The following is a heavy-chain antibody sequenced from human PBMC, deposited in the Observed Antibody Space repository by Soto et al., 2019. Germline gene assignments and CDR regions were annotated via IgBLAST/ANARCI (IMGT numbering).Heavy chain of an antibody. Sequence: SETLSLTCTVSGGSISSYYWSWIRQPPGKGLEWIGYIYYSGSTNYNPSLKSRVTISVDTSKNQFSLKLSSVTAADTAVYYCAIDHGLWYAFDIWCQGTMVTVSS. CDR3: AIDHGLWYAFDI. CDR1: GGSISSYY. V-gene: IGHV4-59*01. CDR2: IYYSGST. J-gene: IGHJ3*02. D-gene: IGHD5-18*01.